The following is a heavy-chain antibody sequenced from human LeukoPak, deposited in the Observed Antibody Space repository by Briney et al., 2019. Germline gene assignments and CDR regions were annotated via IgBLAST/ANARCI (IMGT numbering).Heavy chain of an antibody. D-gene: IGHD3-10*01. CDR3: AKPSLWFGELYYFDY. J-gene: IGHJ4*02. CDR2: ISGSGGST. V-gene: IGHV3-23*01. CDR1: GFTFSSYA. Sequence: GGSLRLSCAASGFTFSSYAMSWVRQAPGKGLECVSAISGSGGSTYYADSVKGRFTISRDNSKNTLYLQMNSLRAEDTAVYYCAKPSLWFGELYYFDYWGQGTLVTVSS.